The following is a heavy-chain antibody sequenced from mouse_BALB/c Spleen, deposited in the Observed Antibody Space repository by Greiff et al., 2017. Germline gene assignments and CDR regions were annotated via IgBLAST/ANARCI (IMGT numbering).Heavy chain of an antibody. CDR1: GYTFTDYN. CDR3: ARWELTGTPWFAY. J-gene: IGHJ2*01. D-gene: IGHD4-1*01. CDR2: INPNNGGT. V-gene: IGHV1-18*01. Sequence: VQLQQSGPELVKPGASVKIPCKASGYTFTDYNMDWVKQSHGKSLECIGDINPNNGGTIYNQKFMGKATLTVDKSSSTAYMVLRSLTSEDTAVYYCARWELTGTPWFAYWGQGTTLTVSS.